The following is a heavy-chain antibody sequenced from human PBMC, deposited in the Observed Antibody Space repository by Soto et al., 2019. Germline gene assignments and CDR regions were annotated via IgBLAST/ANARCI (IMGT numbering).Heavy chain of an antibody. V-gene: IGHV4-30-4*01. CDR2: IYYTGSN. D-gene: IGHD1-1*01. CDR1: GDSISGGNHY. Sequence: QVQLQESGPGLVKPSQTLSLTCTVSGDSISGGNHYWSWIRQSPGKGLEWIGYIYYTGSNYYSPSLRGRVSISIATSKNQFSLNMTSVTAADTAVYYCARGTYNQGFDPWGQGTLVTVSS. J-gene: IGHJ5*02. CDR3: ARGTYNQGFDP.